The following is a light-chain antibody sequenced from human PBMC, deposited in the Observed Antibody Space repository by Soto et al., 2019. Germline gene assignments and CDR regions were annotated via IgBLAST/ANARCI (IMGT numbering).Light chain of an antibody. CDR2: EVS. Sequence: QSFGTQPPSVSGSPGQSVTISCTGTISDLASYNRVSWYQRPPGTGPKLVICEVSNRPSGIPDRFSGSKSGNTASLTISGLQAEDEAEYYRRLYTTASTYVFGTGTKVTVL. CDR1: ISDLASYNR. CDR3: RLYTTASTYV. V-gene: IGLV2-18*01. J-gene: IGLJ1*01.